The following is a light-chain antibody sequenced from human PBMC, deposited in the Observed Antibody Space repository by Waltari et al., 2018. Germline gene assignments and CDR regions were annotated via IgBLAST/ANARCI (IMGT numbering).Light chain of an antibody. V-gene: IGLV2-23*02. CDR3: CSYVRSTWV. CDR1: SSDVGKYNL. CDR2: EVS. Sequence: QSALTQPASVSGSPGQSITISCTGTSSDVGKYNLVSWYQQHPGKAPKVMIYEVSKQPSGVSNRFSGSKSGNTASLTISGLQAEDEADYYCCSYVRSTWVFGGGTKLTVL. J-gene: IGLJ3*02.